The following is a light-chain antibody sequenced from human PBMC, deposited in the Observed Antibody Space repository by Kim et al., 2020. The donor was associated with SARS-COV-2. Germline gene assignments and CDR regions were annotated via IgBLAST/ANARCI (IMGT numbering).Light chain of an antibody. Sequence: ATINCNSSQSVLYSSNNKNYLAWYHQKPGPPPKLLIYWASTRESGVPDRCSGSGSGTDFTLTISSLQAEDVAVYYCQQYYSTPPYTFGQGTKLEI. CDR3: QQYYSTPPYT. CDR2: WAS. V-gene: IGKV4-1*01. J-gene: IGKJ2*01. CDR1: QSVLYSSNNKNY.